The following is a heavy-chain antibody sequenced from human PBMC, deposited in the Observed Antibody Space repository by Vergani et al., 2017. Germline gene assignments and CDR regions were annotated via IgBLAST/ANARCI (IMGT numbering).Heavy chain of an antibody. CDR1: GGSISSYY. V-gene: IGHV4-59*01. J-gene: IGHJ4*02. CDR3: ARVSWGTQILLLSGDIDY. D-gene: IGHD3-10*01. Sequence: QVQLQESGPGLVKPSETLSLTCTVSGGSISSYYWSWIRQPPGKGLEWIGYIYYSGSTNYNPSLKSRVTISVDTSKSQFSLKLTSVTAADTAVYYCARVSWGTQILLLSGDIDYWGQGTLVTVSS. CDR2: IYYSGST.